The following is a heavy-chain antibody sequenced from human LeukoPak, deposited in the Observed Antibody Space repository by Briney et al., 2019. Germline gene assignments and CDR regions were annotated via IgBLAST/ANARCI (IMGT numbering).Heavy chain of an antibody. Sequence: ASVKVSCKASGYTFTNYDVNWVRQATGQGLEWMGWMNPKSNNRGYAQKFQGRVTITTDTSISTAYMELSSLRSDDTAVYYCARDDTVTGVAWGQGTLVTVSS. J-gene: IGHJ5*02. D-gene: IGHD4-17*01. CDR1: GYTFTNYD. V-gene: IGHV1-8*03. CDR3: ARDDTVTGVA. CDR2: MNPKSNNR.